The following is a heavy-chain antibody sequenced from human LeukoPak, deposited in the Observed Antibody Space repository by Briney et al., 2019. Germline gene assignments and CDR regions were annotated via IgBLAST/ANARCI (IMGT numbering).Heavy chain of an antibody. Sequence: KTGGSLRLSCAASGLAFSAYKMHWVRQAPRKGLVWVSRISTDGYTTDYADFVQGRFTISRDNAKNSLYLQMNSLRAEDTAVYYCARRYFDYWGQGILVTVSS. CDR3: ARRYFDY. CDR1: GLAFSAYK. CDR2: ISTDGYTT. V-gene: IGHV3-74*01. J-gene: IGHJ4*02.